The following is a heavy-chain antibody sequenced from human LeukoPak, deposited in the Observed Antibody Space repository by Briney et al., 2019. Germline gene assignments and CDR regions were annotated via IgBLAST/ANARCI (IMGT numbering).Heavy chain of an antibody. CDR1: GFTLSDYY. J-gene: IGHJ4*02. V-gene: IGHV3-11*01. CDR3: ARRRDFIDY. CDR2: SSSSGSTI. D-gene: IGHD3/OR15-3a*01. Sequence: GGSLRLSCAASGFTLSDYYMSWIRQAPGKGLERVSYSSSSGSTIYYADSVKGRFAISRDYAKNSLYLQMSSLRAEDTAGYYCARRRDFIDYWGQGTLVTVSS.